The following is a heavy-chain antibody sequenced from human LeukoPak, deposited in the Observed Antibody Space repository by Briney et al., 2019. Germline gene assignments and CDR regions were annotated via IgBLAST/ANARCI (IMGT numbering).Heavy chain of an antibody. D-gene: IGHD3-10*01. CDR3: ARDLYYYGSSDY. CDR2: ITWNGGTI. CDR1: GFSFDDFA. Sequence: PGGSLRLSCAASGFSFDDFAMHWVRQAPGKGLEWVSGITWNGGTIDYADSVKGRFTISRDNAKNSLYLQMNSLRAEDTAVYYCARDLYYYGSSDYWGQGTLVTVSS. V-gene: IGHV3-9*01. J-gene: IGHJ4*02.